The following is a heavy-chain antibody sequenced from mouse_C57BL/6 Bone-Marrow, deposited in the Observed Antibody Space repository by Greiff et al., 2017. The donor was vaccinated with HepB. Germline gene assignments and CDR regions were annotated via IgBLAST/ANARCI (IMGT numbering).Heavy chain of an antibody. Sequence: EVKVVESGGGLVQPGESLKLSCESNEYEFPSHDMSWVRKTPEKSLELVAAINRDGGSTYYPDTMERRFIISRDNTKKTLYLQMSSLRSEDTALYYCARQGLRRAWFAYWGQGTLVTVSA. CDR2: INRDGGST. V-gene: IGHV5-2*01. J-gene: IGHJ3*01. CDR1: EYEFPSHD. CDR3: ARQGLRRAWFAY. D-gene: IGHD1-2*01.